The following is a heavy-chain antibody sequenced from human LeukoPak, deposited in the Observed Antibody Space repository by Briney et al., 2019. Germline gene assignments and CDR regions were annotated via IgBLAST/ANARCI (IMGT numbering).Heavy chain of an antibody. Sequence: PSETLSLTCAVSGGSISPYYWSWIRQPPGKGLEWTGYIYYSGTTNYNPSLKSRVTISVDTSKNQVSLKLSSVTAADTAVYYCARDQYDSSGYYYYGMDVWGQGTTVTVSS. CDR3: ARDQYDSSGYYYYGMDV. CDR2: IYYSGTT. V-gene: IGHV4-59*01. CDR1: GGSISPYY. D-gene: IGHD3-22*01. J-gene: IGHJ6*02.